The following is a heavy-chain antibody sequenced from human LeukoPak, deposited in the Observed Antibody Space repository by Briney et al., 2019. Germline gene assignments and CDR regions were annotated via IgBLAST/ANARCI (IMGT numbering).Heavy chain of an antibody. CDR2: ISSSGSTI. CDR1: GFTFSSYE. CDR3: ARAYDYVWGSYRPNFDY. Sequence: GGSLRLSCAASGFTFSSYEMNWVRQAPGKGLEWASYISSSGSTIYYADSVKGRFTISRDNAKNSLYLQMNSLRAEDTAVYYCARAYDYVWGSYRPNFDYWGQGTLVTVSS. J-gene: IGHJ4*02. D-gene: IGHD3-16*02. V-gene: IGHV3-48*03.